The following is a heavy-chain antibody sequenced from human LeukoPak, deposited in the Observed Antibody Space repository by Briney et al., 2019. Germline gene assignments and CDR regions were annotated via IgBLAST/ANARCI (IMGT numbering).Heavy chain of an antibody. Sequence: GGSLRLSCAASGFTVSSNYMSWVRQAPGKGLEWVSAIYSGGSAYYADSVKGRFTISRDNSKNTLYLQMNSLRAEDTAVYYCARVLERRGAGAFDIWGQGTMVTVSS. CDR2: IYSGGSA. CDR3: ARVLERRGAGAFDI. V-gene: IGHV3-53*01. J-gene: IGHJ3*02. D-gene: IGHD1-1*01. CDR1: GFTVSSNY.